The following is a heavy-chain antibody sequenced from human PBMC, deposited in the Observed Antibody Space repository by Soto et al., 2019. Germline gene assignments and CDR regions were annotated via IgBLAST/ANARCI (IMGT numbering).Heavy chain of an antibody. CDR2: ISTSGATI. V-gene: IGHV3-48*01. Sequence: PGGSLRLSCAASGFTFSSYAMSWVRQAPGKGLEWISYISTSGATIYYADSVRGRFTISRDNAKNSLSLQMNSLRAEDTALYYCARGPFSNDHYFDHWGRGAQVTVSS. D-gene: IGHD3-16*01. CDR1: GFTFSSYA. CDR3: ARGPFSNDHYFDH. J-gene: IGHJ4*02.